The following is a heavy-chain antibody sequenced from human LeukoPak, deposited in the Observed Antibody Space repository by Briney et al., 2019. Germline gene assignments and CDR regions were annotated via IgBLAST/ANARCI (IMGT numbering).Heavy chain of an antibody. Sequence: GASVKVSCKASGYTFTSYGISWVRQAPGQGLEWMGWISAYNGNTNYAQKLQGRVTMTTGTSTSTAYMELRSLRSDDTAVYYCARVTYYYGSGSYYGDYWGQGTLVTVSS. CDR1: GYTFTSYG. D-gene: IGHD3-10*01. V-gene: IGHV1-18*01. CDR2: ISAYNGNT. J-gene: IGHJ4*02. CDR3: ARVTYYYGSGSYYGDY.